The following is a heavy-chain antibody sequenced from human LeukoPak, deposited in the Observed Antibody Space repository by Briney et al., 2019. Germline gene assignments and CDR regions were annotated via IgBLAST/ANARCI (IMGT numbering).Heavy chain of an antibody. CDR1: GGTFSSYA. V-gene: IGHV1-69*13. CDR2: IIPIFGTA. Sequence: ASVTVSCKASGGTFSSYAISWVRQAPGQGLEWMGGIIPIFGTAIYAQKFQGRVTITADESTSTAYMELSSLRSEDTAVYYCAMFGESFDYWGQGTLVTVSS. D-gene: IGHD3-10*02. CDR3: AMFGESFDY. J-gene: IGHJ4*02.